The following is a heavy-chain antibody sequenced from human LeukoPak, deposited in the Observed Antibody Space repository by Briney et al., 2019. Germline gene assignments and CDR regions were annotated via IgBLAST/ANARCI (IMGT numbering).Heavy chain of an antibody. Sequence: SGGSLRLSCVASGFSFSTYWMTWVRQAPGKGLEWVANIKQDGSEKYYVDSVKGRFTSSRDSAKNSLYLQMNRLRAEDTAVYYCARGYWNFGLWGRGTQVTVSS. CDR1: GFSFSTYW. CDR3: ARGYWNFGL. CDR2: IKQDGSEK. J-gene: IGHJ2*01. V-gene: IGHV3-7*01.